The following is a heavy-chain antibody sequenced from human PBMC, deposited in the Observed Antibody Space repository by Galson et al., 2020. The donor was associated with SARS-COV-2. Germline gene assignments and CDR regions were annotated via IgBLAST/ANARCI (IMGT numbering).Heavy chain of an antibody. Sequence: SETLSLTCTVSGGSISSGSYYWSWIRQPAGKELEWIGRIHSTGSTNYNPSLKSRVTISVDTSKNQFSLRLSSVTAADTAVYYCARSHDSSGNALYIWGQGTMVTVSS. CDR1: GGSISSGSYY. J-gene: IGHJ3*02. CDR3: ARSHDSSGNALYI. D-gene: IGHD3-22*01. V-gene: IGHV4-61*02. CDR2: IHSTGST.